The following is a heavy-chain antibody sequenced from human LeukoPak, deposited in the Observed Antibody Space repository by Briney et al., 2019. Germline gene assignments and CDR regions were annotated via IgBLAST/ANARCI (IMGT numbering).Heavy chain of an antibody. V-gene: IGHV3-23*01. Sequence: GGSLRLSCAASGFTFSSYAMSWVRQAPGQGLEWISAISGSGGSTYYADTVKGRFTISRDNSKNTLYLQMNSLRAEDTAVYYCAKFLPTHIVVTNYYFDYWGQGTLVTVSS. CDR2: ISGSGGST. J-gene: IGHJ4*02. D-gene: IGHD2-21*01. CDR3: AKFLPTHIVVTNYYFDY. CDR1: GFTFSSYA.